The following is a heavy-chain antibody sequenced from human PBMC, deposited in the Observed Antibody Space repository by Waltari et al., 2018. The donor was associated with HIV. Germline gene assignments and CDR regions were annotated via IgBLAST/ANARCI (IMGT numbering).Heavy chain of an antibody. D-gene: IGHD6-6*01. CDR2: IYYSGST. CDR3: ARAGKQLEEVFPTYYFDY. V-gene: IGHV4-59*01. CDR1: GGSISSSS. Sequence: QVQLQASGPGLVKPSATLSLTCTVPGGSISSSSWRWIRQPPGKGLVWIGYIYYSGSTNYNPSLKSRVTISVDTSKNQFSLKLSSVTAADTAVYYCARAGKQLEEVFPTYYFDYWGQGTLVTVSS. J-gene: IGHJ4*02.